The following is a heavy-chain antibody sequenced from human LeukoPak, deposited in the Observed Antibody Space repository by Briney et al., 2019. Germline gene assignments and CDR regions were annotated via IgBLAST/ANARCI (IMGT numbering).Heavy chain of an antibody. CDR3: ARGPGIAAAPFDY. J-gene: IGHJ4*02. CDR1: GFTVSSNY. D-gene: IGHD6-13*01. CDR2: IYSGGST. Sequence: GGSLRLSCAASGFTVSSNYMSWVRQAPGKGLEWVSVIYSGGSTYYADSVKGRFTISRDNSKNTLYLQMNSLRAEDTAVYYCARGPGIAAAPFDYWGQGTLVTVSS. V-gene: IGHV3-53*01.